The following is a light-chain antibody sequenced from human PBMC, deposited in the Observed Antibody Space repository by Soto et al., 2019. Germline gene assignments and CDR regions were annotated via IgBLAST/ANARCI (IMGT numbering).Light chain of an antibody. Sequence: VVLTQSPGTLSLYRGERATLSCRASQRIYSAYLGWYQQKPGQAPRLLLYGTSSRATSTPDRFSSSRSGTDFTLPISRRVADDDAVVYCRQHGSTPITFGEGTRLEI. V-gene: IGKV3-20*01. CDR2: GTS. CDR3: RQHGSTPIT. CDR1: QRIYSAY. J-gene: IGKJ5*01.